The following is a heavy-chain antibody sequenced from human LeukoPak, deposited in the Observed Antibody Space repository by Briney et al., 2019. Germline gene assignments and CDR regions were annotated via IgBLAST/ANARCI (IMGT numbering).Heavy chain of an antibody. CDR1: GGTFSSYA. J-gene: IGHJ4*02. CDR3: ASPRYTITMVRGVIHRQGGRNPLDY. V-gene: IGHV1-69*13. D-gene: IGHD3-10*01. Sequence: SVKVSCKASGGTFSSYAISWVRQAPGQGLEWMGGIIPIFGTANYAQKFQGGVTITADESTSTAYMELSSLRSEDTAVYYCASPRYTITMVRGVIHRQGGRNPLDYWGQGTLVTVSS. CDR2: IIPIFGTA.